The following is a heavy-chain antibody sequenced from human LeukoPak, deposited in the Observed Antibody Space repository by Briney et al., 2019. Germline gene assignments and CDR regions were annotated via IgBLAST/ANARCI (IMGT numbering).Heavy chain of an antibody. CDR3: AREYYGGRDHDAFDI. CDR2: IYSGGGT. Sequence: GGSLRLSCAASGFIVSSNYMSWVRQAPGKGLEWVSVIYSGGGTYYADSVKGRFTISRDNSKNPLYLQMNSLRAEDTAVYYCAREYYGGRDHDAFDIWGQGTMVTVSS. CDR1: GFIVSSNY. D-gene: IGHD2-21*01. V-gene: IGHV3-53*01. J-gene: IGHJ3*02.